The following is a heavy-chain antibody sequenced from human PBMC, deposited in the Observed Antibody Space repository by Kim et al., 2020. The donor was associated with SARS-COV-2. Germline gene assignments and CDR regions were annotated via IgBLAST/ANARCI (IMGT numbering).Heavy chain of an antibody. J-gene: IGHJ6*01. Sequence: SETLSLTCTVSGGSISSYYWSWIRQPPGKGLXXIGXXYYSGXTNYNPSLKSRVTXXVDXXXNQXXLKLXXVTXXXTAXXYCAXXLVGXXPAXXKRTXXEYXXXYSXXDVXXXGT. V-gene: IGHV4-59*01. D-gene: IGHD2-2*01. CDR2: XYYSGXT. CDR1: GGSISSYY. CDR3: AXXLVGXXPAXXKRTXXEYXXXYSXXDV.